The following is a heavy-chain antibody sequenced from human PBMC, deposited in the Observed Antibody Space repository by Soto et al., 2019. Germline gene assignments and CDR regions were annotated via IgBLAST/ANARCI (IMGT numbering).Heavy chain of an antibody. CDR2: ISSSGSTI. D-gene: IGHD3-10*01. V-gene: IGHV3-11*01. CDR3: ARESYYYGSGSYYLRWFDP. CDR1: GFTFSDYY. J-gene: IGHJ5*02. Sequence: GESLKISCAASGFTFSDYYMSWIRQAPGKGLEWVSYISSSGSTIYYADSVKGRFTISRDNAKNSLYLQMNSLRAEDTAVYYCARESYYYGSGSYYLRWFDPWGQGTLVTVSS.